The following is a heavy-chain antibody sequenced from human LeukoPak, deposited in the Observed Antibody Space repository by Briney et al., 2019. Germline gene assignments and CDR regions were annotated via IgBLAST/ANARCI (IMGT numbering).Heavy chain of an antibody. J-gene: IGHJ4*02. V-gene: IGHV4-4*07. Sequence: PSETLSLTCTVSGGSISSYYWSWIRQPAGKGLEWIGRIYTSGSITYNPSLKSRVSMSVDTSKNQFSLKLSSVTAADTAVYYCARVADLWWYSSSGHFDYWGQGTLVTVSS. CDR3: ARVADLWWYSSSGHFDY. CDR1: GGSISSYY. CDR2: IYTSGSI. D-gene: IGHD6-6*01.